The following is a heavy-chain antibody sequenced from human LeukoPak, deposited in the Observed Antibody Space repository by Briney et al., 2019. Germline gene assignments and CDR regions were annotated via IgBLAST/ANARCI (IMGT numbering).Heavy chain of an antibody. J-gene: IGHJ4*02. CDR2: MNPNSGNT. CDR3: ARGARLGDYGPGY. D-gene: IGHD4-17*01. V-gene: IGHV1-8*02. CDR1: GYTFTSYG. Sequence: ASVKVSCKASGYTFTSYGISWVRQAPGQGLEWMGWMNPNSGNTGYAQKFQGRVTMTRNTSISTAYMELSSLRSEDTAVYYCARGARLGDYGPGYWGQGTLVTVSS.